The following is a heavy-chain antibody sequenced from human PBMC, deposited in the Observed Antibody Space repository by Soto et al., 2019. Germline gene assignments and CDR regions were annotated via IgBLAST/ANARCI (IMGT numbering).Heavy chain of an antibody. Sequence: QVQLVESGGGVVQPGRSLRLSCSASGFIFGTYGMDWVRQAPGKGLEWVSLISYDGNKEVYADSVKGRFTISRDKSRNTLSLHMTSLQPEDTAMYYCAKETATSVDYYYFYGLDVWGPGTTVSVSS. CDR2: ISYDGNKE. CDR1: GFIFGTYG. J-gene: IGHJ6*02. CDR3: AKETATSVDYYYFYGLDV. V-gene: IGHV3-30*18.